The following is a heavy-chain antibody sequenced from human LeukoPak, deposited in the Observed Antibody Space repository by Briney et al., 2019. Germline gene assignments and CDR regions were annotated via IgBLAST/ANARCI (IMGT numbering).Heavy chain of an antibody. CDR3: ARGNASGSLYGAFDI. Sequence: SETLSLTCTASGGSISSYYWSWIRQPPGKGLEWIGYIYYSGSTYYNPSLKSRVTISVDTSKNQFSLKLSSVTAADTAVYYCARGNASGSLYGAFDIWGQGTMVTVSS. J-gene: IGHJ3*02. CDR1: GGSISSYY. V-gene: IGHV4-59*08. D-gene: IGHD1-26*01. CDR2: IYYSGST.